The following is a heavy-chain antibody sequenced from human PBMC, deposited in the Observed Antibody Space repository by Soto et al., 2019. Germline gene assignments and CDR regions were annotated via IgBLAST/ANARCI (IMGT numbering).Heavy chain of an antibody. CDR3: VTDHDCVSPMNHAEN. Sequence: ESGGGLVQPGGSLRLSCAASGFTFTSYSMNWFRQAPGKGLEWVSYISCTSAATYYADSVKGRFTISRDNGKNSLYLQMNGLRDEDTAVYYCVTDHDCVSPMNHAENWGQGTLVTVSS. D-gene: IGHD2-21*01. CDR2: ISCTSAAT. V-gene: IGHV3-48*02. J-gene: IGHJ4*02. CDR1: GFTFTSYS.